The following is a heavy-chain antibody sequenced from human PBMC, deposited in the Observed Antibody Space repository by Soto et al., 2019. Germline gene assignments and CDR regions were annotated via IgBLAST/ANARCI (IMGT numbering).Heavy chain of an antibody. CDR2: ISYDGSNK. CDR3: AKGGKMVAARSNLDV. CDR1: GFTFSSYG. V-gene: IGHV3-30*18. Sequence: GGSLRLSCAASGFTFSSYGMHWVRQAPGKGLEWVAVISYDGSNKYYADSVKGRFTISRDNSKNTLYLQMNSLRAEDTAVYYCAKGGKMVAARSNLDVWGQGTTVTV. D-gene: IGHD6-6*01. J-gene: IGHJ6*02.